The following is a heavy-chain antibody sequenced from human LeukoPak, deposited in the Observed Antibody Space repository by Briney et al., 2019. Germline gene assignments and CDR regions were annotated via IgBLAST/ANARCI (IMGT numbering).Heavy chain of an antibody. V-gene: IGHV3-23*01. CDR2: ISASGDRT. CDR1: GFTLSNYA. Sequence: GGSLRLPCAASGFTLSNYAMTWVRQAPGKGLEWVSTISASGDRTYYADSVKGRFTISRDNSKNTLYLQLNSLRAEDAAVFYCARELQWLGKYYFDYWGQGTLVTVSS. J-gene: IGHJ4*02. CDR3: ARELQWLGKYYFDY. D-gene: IGHD3-10*01.